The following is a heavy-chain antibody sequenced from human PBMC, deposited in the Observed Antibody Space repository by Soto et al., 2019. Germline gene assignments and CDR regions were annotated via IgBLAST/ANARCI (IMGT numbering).Heavy chain of an antibody. Sequence: QVQLVQSGAEVKKPGASVKVSCKASGYTFTSYGITWVRQAPGQGLEWMGWISAYNGDTKYAQKLQGRVTMTTDTSTSTAYMELRSLRSDDTAVYYCARAPLPRGLDWFAPWGQGTLVTVSS. V-gene: IGHV1-18*01. CDR1: GYTFTSYG. D-gene: IGHD3-10*01. J-gene: IGHJ5*02. CDR2: ISAYNGDT. CDR3: ARAPLPRGLDWFAP.